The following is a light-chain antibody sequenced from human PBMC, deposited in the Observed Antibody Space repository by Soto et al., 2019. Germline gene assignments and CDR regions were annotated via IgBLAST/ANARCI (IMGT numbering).Light chain of an antibody. CDR1: SSDIGASNY. V-gene: IGLV2-14*01. Sequence: QSALTQPASVSGSPGQSITVSCTGTSSDIGASNYVSWYQQHPGKAPKLIISEVNNRPSGVSNRFSGSKSGSTASLAITGLQAEDEADYFCQSYDFDLNGDVVFGGGTKVTVL. CDR3: QSYDFDLNGDVV. CDR2: EVN. J-gene: IGLJ2*01.